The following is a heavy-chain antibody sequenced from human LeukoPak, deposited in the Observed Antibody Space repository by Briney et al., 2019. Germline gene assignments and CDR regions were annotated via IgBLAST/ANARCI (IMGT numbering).Heavy chain of an antibody. CDR3: ARVQRGSIAVAGTANY. D-gene: IGHD6-19*01. J-gene: IGHJ4*02. CDR1: GYSFTSYA. Sequence: ASVKVSCKASGYSFTSYAIHWVRQAPGQGLEWMGWINPNSGGTNYAQKFQGRVTMTRDTSISTAYMELSRLRSDDTAVYYCARVQRGSIAVAGTANYWGQGTLVTVSS. V-gene: IGHV1-2*02. CDR2: INPNSGGT.